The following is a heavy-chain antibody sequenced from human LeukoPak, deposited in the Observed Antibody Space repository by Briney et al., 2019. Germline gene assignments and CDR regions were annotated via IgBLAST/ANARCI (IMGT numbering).Heavy chain of an antibody. V-gene: IGHV1-69*13. J-gene: IGHJ5*02. CDR1: GGTFSSYA. Sequence: ASVKVSCKASGGTFSSYAISWVRQAPGLGLEWMGGIIPIFGTANYAQKFQGRVTITADESTSTAYMELSSLRSEDTAVYYCARTFSRLQYGENWFDPWGQGTLVTVSS. D-gene: IGHD4-11*01. CDR2: IIPIFGTA. CDR3: ARTFSRLQYGENWFDP.